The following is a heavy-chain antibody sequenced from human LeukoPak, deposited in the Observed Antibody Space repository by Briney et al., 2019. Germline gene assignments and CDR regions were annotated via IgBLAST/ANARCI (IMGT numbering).Heavy chain of an antibody. CDR3: TKGYYEPFDY. Sequence: SETLSLTCTVSGPPIRAYPWDWSRQAPGKGLEWIGCISDSGTTYYNPSLKSRVTISLDTSKNHFSLKLTSVTAADTAVYFCTKGYYEPFDYWGQGMMVTVSS. V-gene: IGHV4-59*01. J-gene: IGHJ4*02. CDR1: GPPIRAYP. D-gene: IGHD3-22*01. CDR2: ISDSGTT.